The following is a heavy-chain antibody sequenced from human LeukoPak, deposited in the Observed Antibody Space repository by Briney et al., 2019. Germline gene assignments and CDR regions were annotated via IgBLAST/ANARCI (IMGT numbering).Heavy chain of an antibody. Sequence: SETLSLTCTVSGGSISNYYWSWIRQPAGKGLEWIGRIYAGGIASYNPFLKSRVTMSADMSKNQLSLKLTSVTAADTAVYYCTREPVPWGQGTLVTVSS. CDR2: IYAGGIA. D-gene: IGHD6-19*01. J-gene: IGHJ4*02. CDR1: GGSISNYY. CDR3: TREPVP. V-gene: IGHV4-4*07.